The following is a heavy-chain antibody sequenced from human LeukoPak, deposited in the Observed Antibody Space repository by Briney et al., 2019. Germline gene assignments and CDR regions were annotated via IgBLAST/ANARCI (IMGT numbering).Heavy chain of an antibody. V-gene: IGHV3-7*05. CDR3: TTSPDIRGSHFDH. J-gene: IGHJ4*02. CDR1: GFTFRGYW. CDR2: VKQDGSEK. Sequence: GGSLRLSCEASGFTFRGYWMSWVRQGPGKGLEWVANVKQDGSEKYYVDSVRGRFTISRDNAKNSLYLQMNSLRADDTAVYYCTTSPDIRGSHFDHWGQGTLVTVSS. D-gene: IGHD1-26*01.